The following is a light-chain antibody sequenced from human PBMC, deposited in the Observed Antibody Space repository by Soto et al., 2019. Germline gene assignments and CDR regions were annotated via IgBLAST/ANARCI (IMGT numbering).Light chain of an antibody. V-gene: IGKV3-20*01. CDR3: QQYAGSPRT. Sequence: PGEGAPLSGRASQSVSSRLAWYQQKPGQAPRRLIYDASTRATGVPDRFSGSGSGTDFTLTISRLEPEDFAVYFCQQYAGSPRTFGQGTKVDIK. CDR1: QSVSSR. J-gene: IGKJ1*01. CDR2: DAS.